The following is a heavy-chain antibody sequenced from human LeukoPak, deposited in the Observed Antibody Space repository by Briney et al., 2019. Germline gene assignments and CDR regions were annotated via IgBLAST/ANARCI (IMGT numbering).Heavy chain of an antibody. J-gene: IGHJ5*01. CDR2: IYYSGST. CDR1: GGSISSSSYY. Sequence: PSETLSLTCTVSGGSISSSSYYWGWIRQPPGKGLEWIGSIYYSGSTYYNPSLKSRVTISVDTSKNQFSLKLTSVTAADTALYFCARGMSAAYDYNWFDSWGQGTLVTVSS. D-gene: IGHD5-12*01. CDR3: ARGMSAAYDYNWFDS. V-gene: IGHV4-39*07.